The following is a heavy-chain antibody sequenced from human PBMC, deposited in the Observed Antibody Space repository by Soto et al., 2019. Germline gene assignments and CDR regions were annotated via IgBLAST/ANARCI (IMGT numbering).Heavy chain of an antibody. CDR2: IYYSGTT. CDR1: CGSISSGGYY. CDR3: ARVPPGASWFDP. Sequence: SETLSLTCTVSCGSISSGGYYFRWIRQHPGKGLEWIGNIYYSGTTYSNPSLKCRVNTSVDTSKNQFSLKLSSVTAADTAVYYCARVPPGASWFDPWGQG. D-gene: IGHD3-10*01. J-gene: IGHJ5*02. V-gene: IGHV4-31*03.